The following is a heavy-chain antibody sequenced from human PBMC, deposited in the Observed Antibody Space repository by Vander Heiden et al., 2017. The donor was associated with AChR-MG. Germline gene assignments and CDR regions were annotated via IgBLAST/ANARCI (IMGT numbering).Heavy chain of an antibody. CDR2: ISWNSGSI. D-gene: IGHD6-19*01. CDR3: AKSHYQAVAGTYYYYGMDV. CDR1: GFTFDDYA. V-gene: IGHV3-9*01. J-gene: IGHJ6*02. Sequence: EVQLVESGGGLVQLGRSLRLSCAASGFTFDDYAMHWVRQAPGKGLEWVSGISWNSGSIGYADSVKGRFTISRDNAKNSLYLQMNSLRAEDTALYYCAKSHYQAVAGTYYYYGMDVWGQGTTVTVSS.